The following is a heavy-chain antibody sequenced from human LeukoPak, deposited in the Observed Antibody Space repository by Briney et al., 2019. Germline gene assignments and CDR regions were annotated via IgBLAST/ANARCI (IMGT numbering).Heavy chain of an antibody. CDR3: ARPSGNYGLRGAYDI. D-gene: IGHD3-10*01. V-gene: IGHV3-9*01. CDR1: GFTFDDYA. CDR2: ISWNSGSI. Sequence: GGSLRLSCAASGFTFDDYAMHWVRQAPGKGLEWVSGISWNSGSIGYADSVKGRFTISRDNAKNSLYLQMNSLRAEDTAVYYCARPSGNYGLRGAYDIWGQGTMVTVSS. J-gene: IGHJ3*02.